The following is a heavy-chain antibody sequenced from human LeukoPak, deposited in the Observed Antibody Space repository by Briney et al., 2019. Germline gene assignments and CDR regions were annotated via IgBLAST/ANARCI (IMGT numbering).Heavy chain of an antibody. J-gene: IGHJ4*02. Sequence: ETLSLTCTVSGGSISSSSYYWGWVRQAPGKGLEWVSVIYSGGSTYYADSVKGRFTISRDNSKNTLYLQMNSLRAEDTAVYYCAKDLITGAAAGLVDYWGQGTLVTVSS. D-gene: IGHD6-13*01. CDR2: IYSGGST. CDR3: AKDLITGAAAGLVDY. CDR1: GGSISSSSYY. V-gene: IGHV3-53*05.